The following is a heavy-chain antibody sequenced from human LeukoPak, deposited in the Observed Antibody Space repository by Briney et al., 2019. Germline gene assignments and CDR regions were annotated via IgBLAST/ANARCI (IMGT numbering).Heavy chain of an antibody. D-gene: IGHD2-15*01. V-gene: IGHV4-4*07. Sequence: PSETLSPTCSLSTDSPNTFFCSSVRQSARNEREWNGHIYHRGRTDYNPSFKSRVTISIDMSKKEFSLKLTSVTVADTAMYYCVRLRWELLAPYFDHWGQGAFVIVSS. CDR2: IYHRGRT. CDR1: TDSPNTFF. J-gene: IGHJ4*02. CDR3: VRLRWELLAPYFDH.